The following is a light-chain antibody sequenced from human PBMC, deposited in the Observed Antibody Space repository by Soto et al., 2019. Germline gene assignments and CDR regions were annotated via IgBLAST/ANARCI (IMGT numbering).Light chain of an antibody. J-gene: IGKJ5*01. V-gene: IGKV3-11*01. CDR1: LSVSSY. Sequence: IGVTQTPTALSLARGERATLAGTARLSVSSYLAWYQQKPGQATRLLIYDASYRATGIPARFIGSGSGTDFALTISCPVPEYLAIHSCQLRQLGPLSPCGQGTRLEIK. CDR3: QLRQLGPLSP. CDR2: DAS.